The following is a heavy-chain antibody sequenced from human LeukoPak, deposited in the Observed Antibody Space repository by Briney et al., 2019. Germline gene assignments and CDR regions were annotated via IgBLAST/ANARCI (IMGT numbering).Heavy chain of an antibody. CDR3: AKESAGSWGYFDY. CDR1: GFTFSSYG. V-gene: IGHV3-30*18. Sequence: GGSLRLSCAASGFTFSSYGMHWVRQAPGKGLEWVAVISYDGSNKYYADSVKGRFTISRDNSKNPLYLQMNSLRAEDTAVYYCAKESAGSWGYFDYWGQGTLVTVSS. D-gene: IGHD3-16*01. J-gene: IGHJ4*02. CDR2: ISYDGSNK.